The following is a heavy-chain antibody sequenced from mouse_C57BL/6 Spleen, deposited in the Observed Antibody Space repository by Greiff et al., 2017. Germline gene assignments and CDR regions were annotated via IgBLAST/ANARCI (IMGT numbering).Heavy chain of an antibody. J-gene: IGHJ4*01. D-gene: IGHD2-10*01. V-gene: IGHV1-26*01. Sequence: EVQLQQSGPELVKPGASVKISCKASGYTFTDYYMNWVKQSHGKSLEWIGDINPNNGGTSYNQKFKGKATLTVDKSSSKAYMELRSLTSEDSAVYYCALQGYAMDYWGQGTSVTVSS. CDR2: INPNNGGT. CDR1: GYTFTDYY. CDR3: ALQGYAMDY.